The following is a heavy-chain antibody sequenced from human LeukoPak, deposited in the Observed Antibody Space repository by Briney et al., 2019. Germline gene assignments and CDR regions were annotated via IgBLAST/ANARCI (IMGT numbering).Heavy chain of an antibody. V-gene: IGHV4-39*01. Sequence: SETLSLTCTVSGGSITSGAYYWGWLRQPPGKGLEWIGSINYSGSTYSNPSLKSRVTISVYTSKNQFSLKLFSVTAADTAVYYCARNRRSYDSSVYQNYFADWGQGTLVIVSS. CDR2: INYSGST. J-gene: IGHJ4*02. D-gene: IGHD3-22*01. CDR1: GGSITSGAYY. CDR3: ARNRRSYDSSVYQNYFAD.